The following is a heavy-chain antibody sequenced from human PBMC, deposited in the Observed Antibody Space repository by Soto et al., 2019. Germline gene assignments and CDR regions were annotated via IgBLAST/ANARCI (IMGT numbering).Heavy chain of an antibody. Sequence: GGSLRLSCAASGFTFSNYWMSWVRQAPGKGLEWVANIKQDGSEKYYVGSVKGRFTISRDNTKNSLYLQMSSLRTEDTALYYCARSHPTASLALFDPWGQGTLVTVSS. V-gene: IGHV3-7*04. J-gene: IGHJ5*02. CDR3: ARSHPTASLALFDP. CDR2: IKQDGSEK. CDR1: GFTFSNYW.